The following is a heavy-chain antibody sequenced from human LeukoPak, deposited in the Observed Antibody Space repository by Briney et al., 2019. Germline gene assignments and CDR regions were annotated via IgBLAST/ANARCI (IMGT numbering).Heavy chain of an antibody. D-gene: IGHD3-3*01. J-gene: IGHJ4*02. CDR3: NTEGRRFLEWVPDY. CDR2: IKSKTDGGTT. CDR1: GFTFSNAW. V-gene: IGHV3-15*01. Sequence: GGSLRLSCAASGFTFSNAWMSWVRQAPGKGLEWVGRIKSKTDGGTTDYVAPVKGRFTISRDDSKNTLYLQMNSLKTEDTAVYYCNTEGRRFLEWVPDYWGQGTLVTVSS.